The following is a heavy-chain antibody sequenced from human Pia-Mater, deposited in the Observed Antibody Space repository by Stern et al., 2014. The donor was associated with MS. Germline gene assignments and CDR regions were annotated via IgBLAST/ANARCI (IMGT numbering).Heavy chain of an antibody. CDR2: LYPGDSET. CDR1: GFTFSIYW. Sequence: EVQLVQSGAELIRPGESLKISCKGSGFTFSIYWIAWVCQMPGKGLEWRGLLYPGDSETRYRPSFQGQFPMSADKSTSTAYLQWSSLNASDTAMYFCARQTTAWASDVWGQGTLVTVSS. J-gene: IGHJ4*02. D-gene: IGHD1-14*01. CDR3: ARQTTAWASDV. V-gene: IGHV5-51*01.